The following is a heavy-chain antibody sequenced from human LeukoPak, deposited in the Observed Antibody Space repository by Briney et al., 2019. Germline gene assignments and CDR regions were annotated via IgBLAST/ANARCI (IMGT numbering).Heavy chain of an antibody. V-gene: IGHV3-66*01. J-gene: IGHJ3*02. Sequence: GGSLRLSCAASGFTFSNAWMSWVRQAPGKGLEWVSVIYSDGSTYYTDSVKGRFTISRDNSKNTLYLQMNSLRAEDTAVYYCARDSEQQLVLGAFDIWGQGTMVTVSS. CDR2: IYSDGST. CDR3: ARDSEQQLVLGAFDI. CDR1: GFTFSNAW. D-gene: IGHD6-13*01.